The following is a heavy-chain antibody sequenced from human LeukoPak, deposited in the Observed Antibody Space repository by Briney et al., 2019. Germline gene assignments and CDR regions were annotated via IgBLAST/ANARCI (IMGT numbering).Heavy chain of an antibody. CDR2: IYHSGST. J-gene: IGHJ6*02. Sequence: SETLSLTCAVSGGSISSGGSSWSWIRQPPGKGLEWIGYIYHSGSTYYNPSLKSRVTISVDRSKNQFSLKLSSVTAADTAVYYCARSPFSYYYGMDVWGQGTTVTVSS. V-gene: IGHV4-30-2*01. CDR3: ARSPFSYYYGMDV. CDR1: GGSISSGGSS.